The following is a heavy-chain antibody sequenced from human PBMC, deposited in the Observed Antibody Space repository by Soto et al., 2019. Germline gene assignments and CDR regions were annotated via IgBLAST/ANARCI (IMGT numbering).Heavy chain of an antibody. CDR1: GYTFTSYG. CDR2: ISAYNGNT. CDR3: ARDQYSGYDLAPVGY. D-gene: IGHD5-12*01. V-gene: IGHV1-18*01. J-gene: IGHJ4*02. Sequence: ASVKVSCKASGYTFTSYGISWVRQAPGQGLEWMGWISAYNGNTNYAQKLQGRVTMTTDTSTSTAYMELRSLRSDDTAMYYCARDQYSGYDLAPVGYWGQGTLVTVSS.